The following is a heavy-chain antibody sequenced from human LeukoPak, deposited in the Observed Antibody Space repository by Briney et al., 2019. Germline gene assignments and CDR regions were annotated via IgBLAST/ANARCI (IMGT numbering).Heavy chain of an antibody. J-gene: IGHJ4*02. CDR3: ARGNYLDY. V-gene: IGHV3-48*04. CDR1: GFTFSSYA. CDR2: ISRGGNTI. Sequence: GRSPRLSCAASGFTFSSYAMHWVRQAPGKGLEWVSYISRGGNTINYADSVKGRFTISRDNAKNSLYLQMNSLRAEDTAVYYCARGNYLDYWGQGTLVTVSS.